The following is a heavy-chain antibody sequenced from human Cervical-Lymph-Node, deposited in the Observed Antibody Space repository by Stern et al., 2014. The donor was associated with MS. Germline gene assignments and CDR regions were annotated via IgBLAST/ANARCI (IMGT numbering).Heavy chain of an antibody. Sequence: EVQLVESGGGLVQPGGSLRLSWAASGFTFSSYSMNWVRQAPGKGLEWDSYISSSSSNIYYADYVKGRFTISRDNAKTSLYLQMNSLRAEDTAVYYCARGLGCTNGVCSDAFDIWGQGTMVTVSS. CDR2: ISSSSSNI. CDR3: ARGLGCTNGVCSDAFDI. V-gene: IGHV3-48*01. J-gene: IGHJ3*02. CDR1: GFTFSSYS. D-gene: IGHD2-8*01.